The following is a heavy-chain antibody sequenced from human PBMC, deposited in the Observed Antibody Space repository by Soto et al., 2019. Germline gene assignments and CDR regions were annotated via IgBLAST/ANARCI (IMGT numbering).Heavy chain of an antibody. D-gene: IGHD6-19*01. J-gene: IGHJ4*02. V-gene: IGHV3-73*01. CDR3: TAMAGIDY. CDR2: IRTKTNNYAT. Sequence: GSLLLPCTASGFTFSGSGIHWVRQASGKGLEWVGLIRTKTNNYATAYAASVKGRFTISRDDSKNMAYLQMNSLKTEDTALYYCTAMAGIDYWGQGTPVTVYS. CDR1: GFTFSGSG.